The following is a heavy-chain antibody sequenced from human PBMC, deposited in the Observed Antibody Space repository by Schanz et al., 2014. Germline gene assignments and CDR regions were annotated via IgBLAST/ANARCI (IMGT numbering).Heavy chain of an antibody. J-gene: IGHJ4*02. V-gene: IGHV1-18*01. CDR1: GYTFTTYA. CDR3: ARDSAELYDNIAEEDF. D-gene: IGHD3-9*01. Sequence: QVQLVQSGAEVKKPGASVRVSCKASGYTFTTYAMSWVRQAPGQRLEWMGWISAYNGNTKYPQKLQGRVTMTTDTSTSTAYMELRSLRSDDTAVYYCARDSAELYDNIAEEDFWGQGTLVSVSS. CDR2: ISAYNGNT.